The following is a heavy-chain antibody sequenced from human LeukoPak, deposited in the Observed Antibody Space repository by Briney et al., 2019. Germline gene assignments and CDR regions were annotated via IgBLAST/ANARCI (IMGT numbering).Heavy chain of an antibody. V-gene: IGHV1-18*01. J-gene: IGHJ5*02. D-gene: IGHD5-12*01. CDR1: GGTFSSYG. CDR3: ARDNLIVATPWWFDP. CDR2: ISAYNGNT. Sequence: GASVKVSCKASGGTFSSYGISWVRQAPGQGLEWMGWISAYNGNTNYAQKLQGRVTMTTDTSTSTAYMELRSLRSDDTAVYYCARDNLIVATPWWFDPWGQGTLVTV.